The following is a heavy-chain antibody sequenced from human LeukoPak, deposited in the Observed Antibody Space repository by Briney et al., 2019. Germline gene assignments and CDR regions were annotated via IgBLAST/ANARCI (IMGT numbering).Heavy chain of an antibody. CDR1: GGSISSYY. D-gene: IGHD5-18*01. J-gene: IGHJ5*02. CDR3: ARDEDTSMGNWFDP. CDR2: IYYSGST. Sequence: PSETLSLTCTVSGGSISSYYWSWIRQTPEKGLEWIGYIYYSGSTTYNPSLKSRVTISVDTSKNQFSLKLSSVTAADTAVYYCARDEDTSMGNWFDPWGQGTLVTVSS. V-gene: IGHV4-59*12.